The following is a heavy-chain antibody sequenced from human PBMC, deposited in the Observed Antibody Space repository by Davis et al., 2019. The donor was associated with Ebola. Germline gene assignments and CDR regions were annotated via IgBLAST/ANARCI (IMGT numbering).Heavy chain of an antibody. CDR2: INATAGNP. CDR3: ARSNYGEFEERRYLDL. V-gene: IGHV1-46*01. CDR1: GYTFTRHY. J-gene: IGHJ2*01. Sequence: ASVTVSCKASGYTFTRHYMHWVRQAPGRGLEWMGTINATAGNPTSAQSFQGRLSLTTDTSTSTVYMELSGLTSDDTAVYYCARSNYGEFEERRYLDLWGRGTPVSVSS. D-gene: IGHD4-17*01.